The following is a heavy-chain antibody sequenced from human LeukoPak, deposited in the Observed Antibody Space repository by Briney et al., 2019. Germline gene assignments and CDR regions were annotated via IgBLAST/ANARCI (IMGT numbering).Heavy chain of an antibody. D-gene: IGHD3-16*02. J-gene: IGHJ4*02. V-gene: IGHV5-51*01. CDR3: ARQDPDRGFDY. CDR2: IYPGDSDT. CDR1: GYSFTNYW. Sequence: GESLKISCKTSGYSFTNYWIGWVRHMPGKGLEWMGIIYPGDSDTRYSPSFQGQVTISADKSISTAYLQWSSLKASDTAMYYCARQDPDRGFDYWGQGTLVTVSS.